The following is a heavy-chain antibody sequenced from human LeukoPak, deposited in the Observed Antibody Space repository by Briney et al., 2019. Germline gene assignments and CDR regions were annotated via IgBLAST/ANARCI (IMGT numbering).Heavy chain of an antibody. CDR2: TRYDGSNK. D-gene: IGHD5-12*01. CDR3: AKPRLRDDYYYYYYGMDV. Sequence: GGSLRLSCAASGFTFSSYGMHWVRQAPGKGLEWVAFTRYDGSNKYYADSVKGRFTISRDNSKNTLYLQMNSLRAEDTAVYYCAKPRLRDDYYYYYYGMDVWGQGTTVTVSS. CDR1: GFTFSSYG. V-gene: IGHV3-30*02. J-gene: IGHJ6*02.